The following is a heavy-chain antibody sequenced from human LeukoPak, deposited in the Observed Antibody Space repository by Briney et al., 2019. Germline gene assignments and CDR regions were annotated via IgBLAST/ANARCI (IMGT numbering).Heavy chain of an antibody. D-gene: IGHD3-10*01. CDR3: ARVWRSGYYYGMDV. J-gene: IGHJ6*02. Sequence: SETLSLTCSISGDSITKSAFYWSWIRQPPGKGLEWIGYIYYSGSTYYNPSLKSRVTISVDTSKNQFSLRLSSVTAADTAVYYCARVWRSGYYYGMDVWGQGTTVTVSS. CDR1: GDSITKSAFY. CDR2: IYYSGST. V-gene: IGHV4-30-4*01.